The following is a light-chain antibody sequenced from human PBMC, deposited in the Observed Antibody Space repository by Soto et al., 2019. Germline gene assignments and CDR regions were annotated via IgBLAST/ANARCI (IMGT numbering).Light chain of an antibody. V-gene: IGLV1-51*02. J-gene: IGLJ1*01. CDR1: SSNTENNY. Sequence: QSVLTQPPSVSAAPGQKVTISCPGSSSNTENNYVSWYQQLPGTAPKLLIYENNKRPSGIPDRFSGSKSGTSATLVITGLQTADEADYYCATWHSSLSIGVFGTGTKLTVL. CDR2: ENN. CDR3: ATWHSSLSIGV.